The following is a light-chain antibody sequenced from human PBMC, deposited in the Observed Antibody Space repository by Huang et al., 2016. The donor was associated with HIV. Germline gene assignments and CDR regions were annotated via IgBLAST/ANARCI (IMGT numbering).Light chain of an antibody. CDR1: QRLLHSNGYNF. V-gene: IGKV2-28*01. CDR2: LGS. CDR3: MQALETPIT. Sequence: DIVMTQSPLFLPVTPGERASISCKSSQRLLHSNGYNFLDGYLQKPGPSPQLLISLGSNRASGVPDRFSGSGSGTDFTLKISRVEAEDVGVYYCMQALETPITFGQGTRLEIK. J-gene: IGKJ5*01.